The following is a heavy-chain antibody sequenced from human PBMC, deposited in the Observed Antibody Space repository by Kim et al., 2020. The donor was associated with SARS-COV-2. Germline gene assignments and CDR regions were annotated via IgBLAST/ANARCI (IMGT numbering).Heavy chain of an antibody. V-gene: IGHV4-4*02. Sequence: SETLSLTCAVSGSSLITDHWWSWVRQPPGKGLEWIGEVHHDGRTNCNSSLKSRLSMSMDNSKNEFSLKLTSVTVADTAVYYCAREAWGEPAIEWGQGTLVTVSS. J-gene: IGHJ4*02. CDR2: VHHDGRT. D-gene: IGHD3-16*01. CDR3: AREAWGEPAIE. CDR1: GSSLITDHW.